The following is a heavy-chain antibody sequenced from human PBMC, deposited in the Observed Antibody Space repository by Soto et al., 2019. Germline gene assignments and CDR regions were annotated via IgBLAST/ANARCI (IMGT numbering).Heavy chain of an antibody. CDR2: IIPILGIA. V-gene: IGHV1-69*02. J-gene: IGHJ3*02. CDR3: ARLCSGGSCYPDFDI. Sequence: QVQLVQSGAGVKKPGSSGKVSCKASGGTFSSYTISWVRQAPGQGLEGMGRIIPILGIANYAQKFQGRVTITADKSTSTAYMELSSLRSEDTAVYYCARLCSGGSCYPDFDIWGQGTMVTVSS. D-gene: IGHD2-15*01. CDR1: GGTFSSYT.